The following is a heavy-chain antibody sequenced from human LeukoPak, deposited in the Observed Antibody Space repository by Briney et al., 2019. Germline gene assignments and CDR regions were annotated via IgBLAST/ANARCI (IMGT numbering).Heavy chain of an antibody. CDR1: GFTFSSYS. J-gene: IGHJ4*02. D-gene: IGHD3-10*01. CDR3: ARDSVWFGDTPFGYFDY. V-gene: IGHV3-21*01. CDR2: ISSSSSYI. Sequence: PGGSLRLSCAASGFTFSSYSMNWVRQAPGKGLEWVSSISSSSSYIYYADSVKGRFTISRDNAKNSLYLQVNSLRAEDTAVYHCARDSVWFGDTPFGYFDYWGQGTLVTVSS.